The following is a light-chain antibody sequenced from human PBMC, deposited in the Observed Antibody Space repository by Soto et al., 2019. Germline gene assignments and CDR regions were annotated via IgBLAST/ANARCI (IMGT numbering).Light chain of an antibody. CDR3: QQRSNWRVT. CDR1: QSVSSN. J-gene: IGKJ4*01. CDR2: DAS. Sequence: ETVVTQSPATLSVSPGERATFSCRASQSVSSNLAWYQQKLGQAPRLLIYDASNRATGILARFSGSGAGTEFTLTISSLEPEDIAVDYCQQRSNWRVTFGGGTKVDI. V-gene: IGKV3-11*01.